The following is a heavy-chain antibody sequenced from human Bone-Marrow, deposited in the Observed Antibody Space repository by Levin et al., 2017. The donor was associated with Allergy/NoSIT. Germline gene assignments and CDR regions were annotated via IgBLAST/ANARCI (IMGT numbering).Heavy chain of an antibody. CDR1: GVSFSGLY. D-gene: IGHD4-17*01. Sequence: SQTLSLTCSVSGVSFSGLYWSWIRQPPGKGLEWIGDIYDSGSTNYNPSLKSRVTMSIDTSKNQFSLRLSSFTAADTAVYYCATLSAVTGGDAFDLWGQGTMVIVSS. CDR2: IYDSGST. J-gene: IGHJ3*01. V-gene: IGHV4-59*01. CDR3: ATLSAVTGGDAFDL.